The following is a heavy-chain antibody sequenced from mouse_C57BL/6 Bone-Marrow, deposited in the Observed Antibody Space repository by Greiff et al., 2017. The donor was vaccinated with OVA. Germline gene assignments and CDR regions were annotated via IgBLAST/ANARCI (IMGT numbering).Heavy chain of an antibody. CDR3: ARLSYYGSSLDY. Sequence: EVQVVESGGDLVKPGGSLKLSCAASGFTFSSYGMSWVRQTPDKRLEWVATISSGGSYTYYPDSVKGRFTISRDNAKNTLYLQMSSLKSEDTAMYYCARLSYYGSSLDYWGQGTTLTVSS. CDR2: ISSGGSYT. V-gene: IGHV5-6*01. D-gene: IGHD1-1*01. J-gene: IGHJ2*01. CDR1: GFTFSSYG.